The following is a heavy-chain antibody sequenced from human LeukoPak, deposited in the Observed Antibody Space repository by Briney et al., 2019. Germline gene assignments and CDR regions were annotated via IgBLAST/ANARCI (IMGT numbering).Heavy chain of an antibody. V-gene: IGHV4-30-4*01. D-gene: IGHD5-12*01. J-gene: IGHJ4*02. CDR3: ARVGYSGYDDY. CDR1: GGSISSGDYY. Sequence: SETLSLTCTVSGGSISSGDYYWSWIRQPPGKGLEWIGYVYYSGSTYYNPSLKSRVTISVDTSKNQFSLKLSSVTAADTAVYYCARVGYSGYDDYWGQGTLVTVSS. CDR2: VYYSGST.